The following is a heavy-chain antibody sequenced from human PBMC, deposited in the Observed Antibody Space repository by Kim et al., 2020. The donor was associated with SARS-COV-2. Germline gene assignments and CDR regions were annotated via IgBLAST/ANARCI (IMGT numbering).Heavy chain of an antibody. CDR3: TTGGSSGYEGGDY. V-gene: IGHV3-15*01. Sequence: YAAPVKGRFTISRDDSKNTLYLQMNSLKTEDTAVYYCTTGGSSGYEGGDYWGQGTLVTVSS. J-gene: IGHJ4*02. D-gene: IGHD3-22*01.